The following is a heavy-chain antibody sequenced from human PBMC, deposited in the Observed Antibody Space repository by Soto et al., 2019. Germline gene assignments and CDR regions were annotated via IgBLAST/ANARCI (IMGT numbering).Heavy chain of an antibody. Sequence: QVQLQESGPGLVKPSQTLSLTCSVSSDSMNSGGYSWSWIRQHPGKGLEWIGYIYSNGDTYYNPSLKSRVTISVDTSKNQFSLNLTSVTAADTAVYYCARRGGSSSGYYYYAMDVWGQGTTVTVSS. J-gene: IGHJ6*02. CDR3: ARRGGSSSGYYYYAMDV. CDR2: IYSNGDT. V-gene: IGHV4-31*03. CDR1: SDSMNSGGYS. D-gene: IGHD6-6*01.